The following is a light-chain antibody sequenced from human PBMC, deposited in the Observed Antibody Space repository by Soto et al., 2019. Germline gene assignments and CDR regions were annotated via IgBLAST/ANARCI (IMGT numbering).Light chain of an antibody. Sequence: CVLTQPASVSGSAGQSITISCPGTSSDVGGYNYVSWYQHHPGKAPKLVIYDVSDRPSGVSNRFSGSKSGNTASLTISGLQAEDEADFYCSSYTSSSTVVFGGGTKVTVL. CDR2: DVS. CDR3: SSYTSSSTVV. V-gene: IGLV2-14*03. CDR1: SSDVGGYNY. J-gene: IGLJ2*01.